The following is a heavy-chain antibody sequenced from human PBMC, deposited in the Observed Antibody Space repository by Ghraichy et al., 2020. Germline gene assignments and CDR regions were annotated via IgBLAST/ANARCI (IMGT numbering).Heavy chain of an antibody. Sequence: SVKVSCKASGGTFSSYAISWVRQAPGQGLEWMGGIIPIFGTANYAQKFQGRVTITADESTSTAYMELSSLRSEDMAVYYCARAFRSALYYYDSSGYFPFDYWGQGTLVTVSS. D-gene: IGHD3-22*01. V-gene: IGHV1-69*13. CDR1: GGTFSSYA. J-gene: IGHJ4*02. CDR2: IIPIFGTA. CDR3: ARAFRSALYYYDSSGYFPFDY.